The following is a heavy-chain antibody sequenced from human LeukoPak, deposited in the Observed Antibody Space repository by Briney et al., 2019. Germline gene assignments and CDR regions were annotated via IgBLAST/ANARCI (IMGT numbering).Heavy chain of an antibody. V-gene: IGHV4-61*05. CDR3: ARSITSSWYGDFQH. D-gene: IGHD6-13*01. Sequence: PSETLSLTCTVSGGSISSSSYYWGWIRQPPGKGLEWIGYICYSGSTNYNPSLKSRVTISVDTSKNQFSLKLSSVTAADTAVYYCARSITSSWYGDFQHWGQGTLVTVSS. CDR2: ICYSGST. CDR1: GGSISSSSYY. J-gene: IGHJ1*01.